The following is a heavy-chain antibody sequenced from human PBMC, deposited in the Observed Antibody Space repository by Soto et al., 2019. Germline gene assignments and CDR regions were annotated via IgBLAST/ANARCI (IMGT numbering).Heavy chain of an antibody. CDR1: GYKFITNW. V-gene: IGHV5-51*01. CDR3: ARHNHGFDY. CDR2: IFCGDSDT. J-gene: IGHJ4*02. Sequence: PGESLKISCKDSGYKFITNWIAWVRQMPGKGLEWVGVIFCGDSDTRYSPSFQGQVTLSVDKSINTVYLQWSSLKASDTAMYYCARHNHGFDYWGEGTLVTVS.